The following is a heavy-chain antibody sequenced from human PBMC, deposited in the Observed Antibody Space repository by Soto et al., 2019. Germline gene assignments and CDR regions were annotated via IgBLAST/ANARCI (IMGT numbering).Heavy chain of an antibody. J-gene: IGHJ6*03. V-gene: IGHV1-69*02. D-gene: IGHD4-4*01. CDR1: GGTFSSYT. Sequence: ASVKVSCKASGGTFSSYTISWVRQAPGQGLEWMRRIIPILGIANYAQKFQGRVTITADKSTSTAYMELSSLRSEDTAVYYCARGAVTQNYYYYYMDVWGKGTTVTVSS. CDR3: ARGAVTQNYYYYYMDV. CDR2: IIPILGIA.